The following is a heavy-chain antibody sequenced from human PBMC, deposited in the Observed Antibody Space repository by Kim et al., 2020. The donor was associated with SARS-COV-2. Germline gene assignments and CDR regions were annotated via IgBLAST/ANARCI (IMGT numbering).Heavy chain of an antibody. J-gene: IGHJ6*02. D-gene: IGHD6-19*01. Sequence: ADSVKGRFTISRDNAKNTLYLRMASLRGEDTAVYYCARGSSDWLGIDVWGQGTTVTVSS. V-gene: IGHV3-74*01. CDR3: ARGSSDWLGIDV.